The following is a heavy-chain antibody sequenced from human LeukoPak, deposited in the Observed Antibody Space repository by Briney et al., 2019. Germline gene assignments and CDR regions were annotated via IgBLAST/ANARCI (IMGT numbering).Heavy chain of an antibody. D-gene: IGHD1-14*01. CDR1: GFTFSKAW. J-gene: IGHJ4*02. CDR2: INHSGST. Sequence: GSLRLSCAASGFTFSKAWMSWVRQPPGKGLEWIGEINHSGSTNYNPSLKSRVTISVDTSKNQFSLKLSSVTAADTAVYYCAILRAGTRDYWGQGTLVTVSS. V-gene: IGHV4-34*08. CDR3: AILRAGTRDY.